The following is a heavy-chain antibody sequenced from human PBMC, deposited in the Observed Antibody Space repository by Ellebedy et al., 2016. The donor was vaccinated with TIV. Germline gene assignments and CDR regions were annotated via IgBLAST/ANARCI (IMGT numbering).Heavy chain of an antibody. Sequence: MPSETLSLTCTVSGGSISGYYWTWIRRPPGKALDWIGYIYYSGSTTYNPSLKSRVTISVDTSKNQFSLKLTSVTAADTAVYYCATSQQVVRSDAFDIWGQGTLVTVSS. CDR1: GGSISGYY. CDR3: ATSQQVVRSDAFDI. V-gene: IGHV4-59*01. CDR2: IYYSGST. D-gene: IGHD6-13*01. J-gene: IGHJ3*02.